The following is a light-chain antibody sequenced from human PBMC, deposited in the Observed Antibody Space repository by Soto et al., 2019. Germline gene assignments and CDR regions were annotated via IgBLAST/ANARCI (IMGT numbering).Light chain of an antibody. CDR3: QQRSNWPLI. Sequence: EIVLTQSPATLSLSPRERATLSCRASQSVSSYLAWYQQKPGQPPRLLIYDASNRATGIPARFSGSGSGTDFTLTISSLEPEDFAVYYCQQRSNWPLIFGGGTKVEIK. J-gene: IGKJ4*01. V-gene: IGKV3-11*01. CDR2: DAS. CDR1: QSVSSY.